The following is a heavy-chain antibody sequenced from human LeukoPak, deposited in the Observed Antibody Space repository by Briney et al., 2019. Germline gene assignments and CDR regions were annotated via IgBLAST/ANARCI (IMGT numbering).Heavy chain of an antibody. V-gene: IGHV1-69*05. CDR1: GGTFSSYA. J-gene: IGHJ6*03. D-gene: IGHD2-2*01. Sequence: SVKVSCKASGGTFSSYAISWVRQAPGQGLEWMGRIIPIFGTANYAQKFQGRVTITTDESTSTAYMELSSLRSEDTAVYYCASSRRVPAAVYYYYYMDVWGKGTTVTVSS. CDR2: IIPIFGTA. CDR3: ASSRRVPAAVYYYYYMDV.